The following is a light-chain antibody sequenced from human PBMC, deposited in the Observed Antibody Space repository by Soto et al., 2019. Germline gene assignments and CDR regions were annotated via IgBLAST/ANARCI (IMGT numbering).Light chain of an antibody. CDR3: QQYNNYLYT. J-gene: IGKJ2*01. CDR2: DAS. V-gene: IGKV1-5*01. Sequence: DIQMTQSPSTLSASVGDRVTITCRASQSISNWLAWYQQKPGKVPKLLIFDASSLESGVPSRFSGSGSGTEFTLTISSLQPDDFATYYCQQYNNYLYTFGQGTKVDIK. CDR1: QSISNW.